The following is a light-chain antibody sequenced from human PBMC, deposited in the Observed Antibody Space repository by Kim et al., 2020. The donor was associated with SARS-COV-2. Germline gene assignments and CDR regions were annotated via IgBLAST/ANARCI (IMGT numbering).Light chain of an antibody. V-gene: IGKV1-5*03. J-gene: IGKJ1*01. Sequence: SASVGDRVTITCRASQSIGRWLAWYQQKPGKAPKLLIYETSSLEGGVPSRFSGSGSGTEFTLTISSLQPDDFATYYCHQYTSCCTFGQGTKVDIK. CDR1: QSIGRW. CDR2: ETS. CDR3: HQYTSCCT.